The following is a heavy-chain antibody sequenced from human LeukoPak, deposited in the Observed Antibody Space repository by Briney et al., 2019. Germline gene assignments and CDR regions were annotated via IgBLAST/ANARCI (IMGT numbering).Heavy chain of an antibody. CDR2: IIPFIGAP. Sequence: SVKVSCKASGGTFRTDAIAWIRQAPGEGLEWMGGIIPFIGAPNFAQRFHGRVTITADETTSTVYMELSSLRSEDTAAYYCAREVITETTLGWFDPWGQGTLITVSS. J-gene: IGHJ5*02. CDR1: GGTFRTDA. V-gene: IGHV1-69*13. D-gene: IGHD1-7*01. CDR3: AREVITETTLGWFDP.